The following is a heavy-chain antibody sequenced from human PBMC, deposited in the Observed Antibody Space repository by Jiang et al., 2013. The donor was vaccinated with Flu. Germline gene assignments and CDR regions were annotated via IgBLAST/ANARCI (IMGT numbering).Heavy chain of an antibody. J-gene: IGHJ2*01. CDR3: ARHRFTDWYFDL. D-gene: IGHD3-10*01. Sequence: VKPSETLSLTCTVSGGSISSYYWSWIRQPPGKGLEWIGYIYYSGSTNYNPSLKSRVTISVDTSKNQFSLKLSSVTAADTAVYYCARHRFTDWYFDLWGRGTLVTVSS. CDR1: GGSISSYY. V-gene: IGHV4-59*08. CDR2: IYYSGST.